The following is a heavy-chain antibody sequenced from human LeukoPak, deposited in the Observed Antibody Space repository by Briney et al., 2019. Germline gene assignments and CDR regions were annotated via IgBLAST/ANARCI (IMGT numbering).Heavy chain of an antibody. CDR2: ISYDGSNK. CDR1: GFTFSSHA. V-gene: IGHV3-30-3*01. Sequence: PGGSLRLSCAASGFTFSSHAMHWVRQAPGKGLEWVAVISYDGSNKYYADSVKGRFTISRDNSKNTLYLQMNSLRAEDTAVYYCARDIYSSGWYSAFDIWGQGTMVTVSS. D-gene: IGHD6-19*01. J-gene: IGHJ3*02. CDR3: ARDIYSSGWYSAFDI.